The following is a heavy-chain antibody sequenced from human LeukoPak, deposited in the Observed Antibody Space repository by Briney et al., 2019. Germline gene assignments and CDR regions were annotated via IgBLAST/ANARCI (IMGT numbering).Heavy chain of an antibody. D-gene: IGHD2-2*01. Sequence: GGSLRLSCVASGFTFSSYGMHWVRQAPGKGLEWVAVIWYDGSNEYHADSVKGRFTISRDNSKNTLYLQMNSLRAEDTAVYYCARDLRYCSSTSCYEFGAFDIWGQGTMVTVSS. V-gene: IGHV3-33*01. CDR1: GFTFSSYG. CDR2: IWYDGSNE. J-gene: IGHJ3*02. CDR3: ARDLRYCSSTSCYEFGAFDI.